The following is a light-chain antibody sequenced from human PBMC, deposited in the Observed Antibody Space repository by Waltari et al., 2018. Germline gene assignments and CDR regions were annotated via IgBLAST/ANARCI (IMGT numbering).Light chain of an antibody. V-gene: IGKV1-5*03. CDR1: QSISKW. Sequence: DIRMTQYPSTLSASAGDRVIISCRASQSISKWLAWYQQKQGKAPKLLIYEASTLQSGVPSRFSGTGSGTDFTLTISSLQPDDFATYYCQQYNSYSLLTFGGGTKVEIK. J-gene: IGKJ4*01. CDR2: EAS. CDR3: QQYNSYSLLT.